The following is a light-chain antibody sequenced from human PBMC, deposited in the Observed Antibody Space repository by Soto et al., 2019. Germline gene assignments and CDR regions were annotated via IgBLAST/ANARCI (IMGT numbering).Light chain of an antibody. CDR2: EVS. V-gene: IGLV2-14*01. J-gene: IGLJ1*01. CDR3: SSYTGSSTSV. CDR1: SSDVGGYNY. Sequence: QSALTQPASVSGSPGQSITIYCTGTSSDVGGYNYVSWYQQHPGKAPKLMIYEVSNRPSGVSNRFSGSKSGNTASLTISGLHAEDEADYYCSSYTGSSTSVFGTWTKLTVL.